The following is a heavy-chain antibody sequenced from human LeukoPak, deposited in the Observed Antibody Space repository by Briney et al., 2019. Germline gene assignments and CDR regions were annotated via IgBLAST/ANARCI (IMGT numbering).Heavy chain of an antibody. CDR2: IYYSGST. CDR3: ARAKYSSSWYEYFDY. J-gene: IGHJ4*02. D-gene: IGHD6-13*01. CDR1: GGSISSYY. Sequence: SETLSPTCTVSGGSISSYYWSWIRQPPGKGLEWIGYIYYSGSTNYNPSLKSRVTISVDTSKNQFSLKLSSVTAADTAVYYCARAKYSSSWYEYFDYWGQGTLVTVSS. V-gene: IGHV4-59*01.